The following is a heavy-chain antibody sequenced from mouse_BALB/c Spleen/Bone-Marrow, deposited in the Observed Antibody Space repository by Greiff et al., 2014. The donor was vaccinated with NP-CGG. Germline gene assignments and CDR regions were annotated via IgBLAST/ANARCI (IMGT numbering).Heavy chain of an antibody. D-gene: IGHD6-1*01. V-gene: IGHV1-74*01. CDR3: ARTFQPRRAMDH. J-gene: IGHJ4*01. Sequence: QVHVKQSGPELVRPGASVKMSCKASDYTFTSYWMHWVKQRPGQGLEWIGMIDPSNSETRLNQKFKDKATLNVDKSSNTAYMHLSGLTSEDAAVYYCARTFQPRRAMDHWGQGSSVTVSS. CDR1: DYTFTSYW. CDR2: IDPSNSET.